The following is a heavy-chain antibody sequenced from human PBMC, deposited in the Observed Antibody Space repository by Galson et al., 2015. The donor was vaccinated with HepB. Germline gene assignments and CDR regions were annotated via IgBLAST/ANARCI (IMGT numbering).Heavy chain of an antibody. CDR1: GFTFSSYW. V-gene: IGHV3-7*01. CDR2: IKQDGSEK. D-gene: IGHD3-3*01. Sequence: SLRLSCAASGFTFSSYWMSWVRQAPGKGLEWVANIKQDGSEKYYVDSVKGRFTISRDNAKNSLYLQMNSLRAEDTAVYYCARVRGVVSGYRRFDIWGQGTMVTVSS. CDR3: ARVRGVVSGYRRFDI. J-gene: IGHJ3*02.